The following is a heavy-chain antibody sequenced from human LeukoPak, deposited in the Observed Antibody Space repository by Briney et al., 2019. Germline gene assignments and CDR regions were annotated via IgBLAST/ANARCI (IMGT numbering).Heavy chain of an antibody. V-gene: IGHV4-59*11. CDR1: GGSISSHY. Sequence: PSETLSLTCTVSGGSISSHYWSWIRQPPGKGLEWIGYIYYSGSTNYNPSLKSRVTISVDTSKNQFSLKLSSVTAADTAVYYCAREGPNWFDPWGQGTLVTVPS. CDR2: IYYSGST. J-gene: IGHJ5*02. CDR3: AREGPNWFDP.